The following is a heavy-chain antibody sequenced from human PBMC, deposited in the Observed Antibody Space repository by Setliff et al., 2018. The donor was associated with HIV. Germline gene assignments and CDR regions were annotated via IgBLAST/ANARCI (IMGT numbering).Heavy chain of an antibody. CDR3: AKDGVSGGAYPPYYFDY. J-gene: IGHJ4*01. CDR1: GFTFNTYA. V-gene: IGHV3-23*01. CDR2: ISGSGGST. Sequence: GGSLRLSCAASGFTFNTYAMSWVRQAPGKGLEWVSVISGSGGSTFYADSVKGRFTISRDNSKNTLYLLMNGLRVEDTAVYYCAKDGVSGGAYPPYYFDYWGHGTLVTVSS. D-gene: IGHD2-15*01.